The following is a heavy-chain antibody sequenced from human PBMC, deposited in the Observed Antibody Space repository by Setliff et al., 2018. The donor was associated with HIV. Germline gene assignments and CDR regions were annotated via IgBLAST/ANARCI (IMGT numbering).Heavy chain of an antibody. CDR2: INYRGYT. D-gene: IGHD4-17*01. J-gene: IGHJ4*02. CDR3: ASARTFYAESALDY. Sequence: SETLSLTCTVSGGSISTYHWGWIRQPPGKGLEWIGNINYRGYTNFNPSLKSRVTISVDTSKNHFSLKLSSVTAADTAVYYCASARTFYAESALDYWGQGTLVTVSS. V-gene: IGHV4-59*12. CDR1: GGSISTYH.